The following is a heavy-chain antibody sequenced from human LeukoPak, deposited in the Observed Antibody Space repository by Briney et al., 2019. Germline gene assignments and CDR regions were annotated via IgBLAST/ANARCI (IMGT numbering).Heavy chain of an antibody. Sequence: GRSLRLSCAASGFTFSTYGMHWVRQAPGKGLEWVAVIWYDGSNKYYADSVKGRFTISRDNSKNTLYLQMNSLRAEDTALYYCARSVYSYSFDYWGQEPWSPSPQ. CDR3: ARSVYSYSFDY. J-gene: IGHJ4*01. CDR1: GFTFSTYG. D-gene: IGHD2-8*01. CDR2: IWYDGSNK. V-gene: IGHV3-33*01.